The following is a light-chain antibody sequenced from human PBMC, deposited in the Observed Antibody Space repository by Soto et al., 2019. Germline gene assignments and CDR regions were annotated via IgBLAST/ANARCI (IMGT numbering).Light chain of an antibody. Sequence: QSVLTQPPEGSVAPGQSGTISCTGSSSNIGAGYDVHWYQQLPGTAPKLLIYGNSNRPSGVPDRFSGSKSGTSASLAITGLQAEDEADYYCQSYDSSLSGSYVFGTGTKVTVL. CDR3: QSYDSSLSGSYV. CDR2: GNS. V-gene: IGLV1-40*01. J-gene: IGLJ1*01. CDR1: SSNIGAGYD.